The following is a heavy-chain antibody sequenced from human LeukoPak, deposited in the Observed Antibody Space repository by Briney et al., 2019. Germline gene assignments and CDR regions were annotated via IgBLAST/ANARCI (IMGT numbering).Heavy chain of an antibody. V-gene: IGHV4-61*02. J-gene: IGHJ2*01. CDR1: GGSISSGSYY. CDR2: IYTSGST. CDR3: ARDAYAGGEYFDL. Sequence: SQTLSLTCTVSGGSISSGSYYWNWIRQPAGKGLEWIGRIYTSGSTNYNPSLKSRVTISVDTSKNQFSLKLSSVTAADTAVYYCARDAYAGGEYFDLWGRGTLVTVSS. D-gene: IGHD3-16*01.